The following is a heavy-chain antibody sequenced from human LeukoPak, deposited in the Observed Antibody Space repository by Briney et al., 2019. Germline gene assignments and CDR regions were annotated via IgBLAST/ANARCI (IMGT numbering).Heavy chain of an antibody. J-gene: IGHJ4*02. CDR2: INQSGSA. Sequence: SETLSLTCAVYGGSFSGYYWTWIRQPPGKGLEWIGEINQSGSANYNPSLKSRVTISKDMSKKRFSLKLTSVTAADTAVYYCARGERGIRGVPNKALHFDYWGQGTLVTVSS. D-gene: IGHD3-10*01. CDR1: GGSFSGYY. V-gene: IGHV4-34*01. CDR3: ARGERGIRGVPNKALHFDY.